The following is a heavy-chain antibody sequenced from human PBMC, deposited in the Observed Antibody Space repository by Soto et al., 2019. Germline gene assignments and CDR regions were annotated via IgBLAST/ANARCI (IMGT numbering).Heavy chain of an antibody. CDR2: ISGSGGST. CDR3: ARGGYYYDSSGPGDY. J-gene: IGHJ4*02. V-gene: IGHV3-23*01. D-gene: IGHD3-22*01. Sequence: GGSLRLSCAASGFTFSSYAMSWVRQAPGKGLEWVSAISGSGGSTYYADSVKGRFTISRDNSKNTLYLQMNSLRAEDTAVYYCARGGYYYDSSGPGDYWGQGTLVTVSS. CDR1: GFTFSSYA.